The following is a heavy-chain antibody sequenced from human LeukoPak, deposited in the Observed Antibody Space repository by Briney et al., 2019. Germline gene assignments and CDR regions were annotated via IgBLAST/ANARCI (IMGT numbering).Heavy chain of an antibody. D-gene: IGHD7-27*01. CDR3: ARAGNWGLDY. V-gene: IGHV4-59*12. CDR2: IYYSGST. Sequence: SETLSLTCTVSGGSISSYYWSWIRQPPGKGLEWIGYIYYSGSTNYNPSLKSRVTISVDTSKNQFSLKLSSVTAADTAVYYCARAGNWGLDYWGQGTLVTVSS. J-gene: IGHJ4*02. CDR1: GGSISSYY.